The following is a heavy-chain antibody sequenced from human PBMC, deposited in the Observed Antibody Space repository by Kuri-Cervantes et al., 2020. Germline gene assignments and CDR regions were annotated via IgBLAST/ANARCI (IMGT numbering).Heavy chain of an antibody. J-gene: IGHJ2*01. CDR3: AKARGGFGELGWYFDL. D-gene: IGHD3-10*01. CDR2: ISWDGGST. Sequence: GSLRLSCAASGFTFDDYAMHWVRQAPGKGLEWVSLISWDGGSTYYADSVKGRFTISRDNSKNSLYLQMNSLRAEDTALYYCAKARGGFGELGWYFDLWGRGTLVTVSS. CDR1: GFTFDDYA. V-gene: IGHV3-43D*04.